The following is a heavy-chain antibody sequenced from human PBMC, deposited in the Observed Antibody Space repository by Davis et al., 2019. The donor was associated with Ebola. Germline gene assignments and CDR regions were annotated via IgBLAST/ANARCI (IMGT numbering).Heavy chain of an antibody. D-gene: IGHD1/OR15-1a*01. CDR2: ITEDGSEK. J-gene: IGHJ4*02. CDR1: GFSFSDHQ. CDR3: AREMRGTADSH. Sequence: PGGSLRLSCAASGFSFSDHQMTWVRQAPGKGLEWVANITEDGSEKYYVDSVKGRFTISRDNAKNSLYLQMNSLRVEDTAMYYCAREMRGTADSHWGQGTLVTVSS. V-gene: IGHV3-7*01.